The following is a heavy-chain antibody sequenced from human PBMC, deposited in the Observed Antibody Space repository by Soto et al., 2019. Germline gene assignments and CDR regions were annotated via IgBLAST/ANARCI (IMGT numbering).Heavy chain of an antibody. V-gene: IGHV3-74*01. J-gene: IGHJ6*03. Sequence: PGGSLRLSCAASGFTFSSYWMHWVRQAPGKGLVWVSRINSDGSSTSYADSVKGRFTISRDNAKNTLYLQMNSLRAEDTAVYYCWQCSGSYYFDYYYYMDVWGKGTTVTVSS. CDR3: WQCSGSYYFDYYYYMDV. CDR1: GFTFSSYW. D-gene: IGHD3-10*02. CDR2: INSDGSST.